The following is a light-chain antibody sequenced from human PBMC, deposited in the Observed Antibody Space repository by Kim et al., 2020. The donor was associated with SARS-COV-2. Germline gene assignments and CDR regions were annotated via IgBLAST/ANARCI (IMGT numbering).Light chain of an antibody. CDR2: DDD. J-gene: IGLJ2*01. CDR1: TANIGNNF. CDR3: ETWDSSLNIGV. Sequence: GQKVTISCSGTTANIGNNFVSWYQHLPGAAPKHVIYDDDVRPAEIPGRFSGSKSGTSATLAITGLQTGDEADYYCETWDSSLNIGVFGGGTQLTVL. V-gene: IGLV1-51*01.